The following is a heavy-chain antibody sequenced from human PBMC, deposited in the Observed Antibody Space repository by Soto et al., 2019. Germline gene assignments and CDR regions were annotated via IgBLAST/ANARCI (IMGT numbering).Heavy chain of an antibody. CDR1: GCTFSSYS. Sequence: SVKVSCKASGCTFSSYSMRWVRQAPGQGLEWMGGIIPIFGTANYAQKFQGRVTITADESTSTAYMELSSLRSEDTAVYYCARDMVRGVQPPSGLDYWGQGTLVTVSS. D-gene: IGHD3-10*01. J-gene: IGHJ4*02. V-gene: IGHV1-69*13. CDR3: ARDMVRGVQPPSGLDY. CDR2: IIPIFGTA.